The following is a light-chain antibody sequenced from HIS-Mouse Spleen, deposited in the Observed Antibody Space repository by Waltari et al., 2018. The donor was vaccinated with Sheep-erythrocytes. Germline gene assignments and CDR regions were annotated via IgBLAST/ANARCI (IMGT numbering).Light chain of an antibody. CDR3: CSYAGSYTVV. J-gene: IGLJ2*01. CDR1: SSDVGGYKY. V-gene: IGLV2-11*01. Sequence: QSALTQPRSVSGSPGQSVTISCTGTSSDVGGYKYVSWYQQHPGKAPKLMIYDVSKRPWGLPARCSGAKSGNTASLTISGLQAEEEADSYCCSYAGSYTVVFGGGTKLTVL. CDR2: DVS.